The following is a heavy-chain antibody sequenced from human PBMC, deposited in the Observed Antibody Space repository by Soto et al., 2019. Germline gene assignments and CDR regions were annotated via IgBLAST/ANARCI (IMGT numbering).Heavy chain of an antibody. CDR2: ISGSGDST. CDR1: GFTFSIFA. J-gene: IGHJ4*02. V-gene: IGHV3-23*01. CDR3: ARGSGEARYFDCLLYQGTFDY. D-gene: IGHD3-9*01. Sequence: GCSLRLSCAAAGFTFSIFAMTWVRQAPGNGLESVSGISGSGDSTYYADSVKGRFTISRDNSKNTLFLQMNSLRAEDTAVYYCARGSGEARYFDCLLYQGTFDYWGQGTLVTVSS.